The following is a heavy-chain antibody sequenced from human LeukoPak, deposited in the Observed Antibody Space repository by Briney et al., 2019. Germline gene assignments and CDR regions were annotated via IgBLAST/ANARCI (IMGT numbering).Heavy chain of an antibody. Sequence: PGGSLRLSCAASGFTFRSYAISWVRQAPGKGLEWVSGISGSGGDTYFADSVKGRFTISRDNSKNTVFLQMDSLRAEDTAVYYCARARFGTAGADYWGQGTLVTVSS. CDR3: ARARFGTAGADY. CDR2: ISGSGGDT. J-gene: IGHJ4*02. CDR1: GFTFRSYA. D-gene: IGHD1-1*01. V-gene: IGHV3-23*01.